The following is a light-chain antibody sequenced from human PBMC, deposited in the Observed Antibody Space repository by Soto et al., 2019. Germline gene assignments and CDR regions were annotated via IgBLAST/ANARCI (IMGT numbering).Light chain of an antibody. J-gene: IGKJ5*01. V-gene: IGKV3-15*01. CDR3: QQYSNWPPIT. Sequence: EIVMTQSPATVSVSPGERATLSCRATQSVSSSLAWYQQKPGQAPRLLIYGASTRATGIPARFSGSGSGTEFTLTISSVQSEDFAVYYCQQYSNWPPITFGQGTRLEIK. CDR1: QSVSSS. CDR2: GAS.